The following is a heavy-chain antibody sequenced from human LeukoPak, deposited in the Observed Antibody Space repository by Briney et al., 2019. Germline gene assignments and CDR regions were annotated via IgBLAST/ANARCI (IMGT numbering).Heavy chain of an antibody. CDR3: ARHGAWSAKTYDAFDI. CDR2: IYYSGST. CDR1: GGSISIYY. D-gene: IGHD2-15*01. Sequence: SETLSLTCTVSGGSISIYYWSWIRQPPGKGLEWIGYIYYSGSTNYNPSLKSRVTISVDTSKNQFSLKLSSVTAADTAVYYCARHGAWSAKTYDAFDIWGQGTMVTVSS. V-gene: IGHV4-59*08. J-gene: IGHJ3*02.